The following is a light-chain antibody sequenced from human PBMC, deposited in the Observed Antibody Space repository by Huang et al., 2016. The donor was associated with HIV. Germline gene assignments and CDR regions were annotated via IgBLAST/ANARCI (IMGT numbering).Light chain of an antibody. Sequence: EIVLTQSPATLSLSPGERATLSCRATQSIRNRYLAWFQQKPGLAPRLLIYDASTRATGIPDRFSGGGAGTEFTLTISRLEPEDFAVYYCQQYGSSSYTFGQGTKLELK. CDR2: DAS. J-gene: IGKJ2*01. V-gene: IGKV3D-20*01. CDR3: QQYGSSSYT. CDR1: QSIRNRY.